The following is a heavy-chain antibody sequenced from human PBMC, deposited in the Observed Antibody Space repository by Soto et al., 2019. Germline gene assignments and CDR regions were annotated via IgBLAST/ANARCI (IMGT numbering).Heavy chain of an antibody. D-gene: IGHD3-16*01. CDR3: AQCLLGVNYYYGMDV. V-gene: IGHV1-69*12. CDR2: IIPIFATA. CDR1: GGTFSSYA. J-gene: IGHJ6*02. Sequence: QVQLVQSGAEVKKPGSSVKVSCKASGGTFSSYAINWVRQAPGQGLEWMGGIIPIFATADYAQKFQGRVTITADESTSIAYMGLSSLRSGDTAVYYCAQCLLGVNYYYGMDVWGQGTTVTVSS.